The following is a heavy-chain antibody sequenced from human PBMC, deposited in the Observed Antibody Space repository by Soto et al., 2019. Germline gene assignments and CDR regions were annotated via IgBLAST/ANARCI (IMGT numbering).Heavy chain of an antibody. CDR3: ARSIRPYSSGWYISY. J-gene: IGHJ4*02. V-gene: IGHV1-18*01. CDR2: INAANGDT. Sequence: GASVKVSCKASGYTFTSYGISWVRQAPGQGPEWMGWINAANGDTGYSQEFQGRVTLTRDTSASTAYMELSSLRSEDTAVYYCARSIRPYSSGWYISYWGQGTLVTVSS. CDR1: GYTFTSYG. D-gene: IGHD6-19*01.